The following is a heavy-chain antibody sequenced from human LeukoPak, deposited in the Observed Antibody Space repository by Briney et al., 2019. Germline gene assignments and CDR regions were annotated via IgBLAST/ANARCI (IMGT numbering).Heavy chain of an antibody. D-gene: IGHD3-3*01. CDR1: GFTFSSYG. Sequence: GGSLRLSCAASGFTFSSYGLYWVRQAPGKGLEWVAFILYDGSNKYYADSVKGRFTISRDNSKNTLYLQMNSLRAEDTAVYYCAKDRITIFGVVRAPVDYWGQGTLVTVSS. CDR2: ILYDGSNK. V-gene: IGHV3-30*02. J-gene: IGHJ4*02. CDR3: AKDRITIFGVVRAPVDY.